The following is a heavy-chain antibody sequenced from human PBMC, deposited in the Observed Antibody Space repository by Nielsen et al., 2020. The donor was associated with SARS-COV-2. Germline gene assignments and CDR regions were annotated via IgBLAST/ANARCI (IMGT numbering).Heavy chain of an antibody. V-gene: IGHV3-30*04. CDR2: ISYDGSNK. J-gene: IGHJ4*02. CDR3: ARDRSNFVEILEWLSGGNDY. CDR1: GFTFSSYA. D-gene: IGHD3-3*01. Sequence: GGSLRLSCAASGFTFSSYAMHWVRQAPGKGLEWVAVISYDGSNKYYADSVKGRFTISRDNSKNTLYLQMNSLRAEDTAVYYCARDRSNFVEILEWLSGGNDYWGQGTLVTVSS.